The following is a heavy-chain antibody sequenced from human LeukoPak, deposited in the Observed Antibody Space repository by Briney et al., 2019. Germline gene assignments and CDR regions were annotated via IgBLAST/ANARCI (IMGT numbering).Heavy chain of an antibody. V-gene: IGHV3-23*01. Sequence: GGSLRVSCAASGFTFSNSTMSWVRQAPGEGLEWVSSVSGSGGSTYYADSVKGRFTISRDNSKNTLYLQVNSLRAEDTAVYYCARADTSGYIYYFDYWGQGTLVTVSS. CDR1: GFTFSNST. J-gene: IGHJ4*02. CDR2: VSGSGGST. D-gene: IGHD3-22*01. CDR3: ARADTSGYIYYFDY.